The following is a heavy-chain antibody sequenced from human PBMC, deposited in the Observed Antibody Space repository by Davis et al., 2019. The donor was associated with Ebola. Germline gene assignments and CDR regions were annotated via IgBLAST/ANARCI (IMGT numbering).Heavy chain of an antibody. CDR1: GFTVSKNY. Sequence: GESLKISCAASGFTVSKNYMSWVRQAPGKGLEWVAIIYMDGRTFYAESVEGRFAISRDDSMNMVSLQVNSLRGEDTAVYYCATSLAANLGSFWGQGTLVTVSS. J-gene: IGHJ4*02. CDR3: ATSLAANLGSF. V-gene: IGHV3-53*01. CDR2: IYMDGRT. D-gene: IGHD3-16*02.